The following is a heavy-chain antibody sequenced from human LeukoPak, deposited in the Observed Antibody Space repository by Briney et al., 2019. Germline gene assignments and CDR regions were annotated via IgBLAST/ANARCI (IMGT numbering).Heavy chain of an antibody. J-gene: IGHJ4*02. CDR1: GYTLTELS. Sequence: ASVKVSCKVSGYTLTELSMRWVRQAPGKGLEWMGGFDPEDGETIYAQKFQGRVTMTEDTSTDTAYMELSSLRSEDTAVYYCARDLTVQAAAAIVYYFDYWGQGTLVTVSS. CDR3: ARDLTVQAAAAIVYYFDY. V-gene: IGHV1-24*01. D-gene: IGHD6-25*01. CDR2: FDPEDGET.